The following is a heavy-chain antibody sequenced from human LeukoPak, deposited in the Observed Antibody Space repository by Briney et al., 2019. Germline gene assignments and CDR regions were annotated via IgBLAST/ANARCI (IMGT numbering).Heavy chain of an antibody. CDR3: VRDGHRLFDYYYNYMDV. CDR1: GYTFTSNY. Sequence: ASVTVSCKAFGYTFTSNYMHWVRQAPGQGPEWMGVISPSGGSTTYAQKFQGRVTLTRDTPTSTAYMELRSLRSDDTAVYYCVRDGHRLFDYYYNYMDVWGKGTTVTVSS. J-gene: IGHJ6*03. V-gene: IGHV1-46*01. CDR2: ISPSGGST. D-gene: IGHD2-21*01.